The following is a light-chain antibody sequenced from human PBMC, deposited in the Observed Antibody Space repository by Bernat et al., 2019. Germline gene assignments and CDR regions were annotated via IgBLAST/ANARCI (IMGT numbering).Light chain of an antibody. Sequence: DIQMTQSPSSLSASVRDRVTITCRASQNIDTYLNWYQQHPGKAPKLLIFAAETLESGVPSRFRGRGSGTDFTLTISSLQPEDSATYYCQQSYSSLLVTFGGGTKVE. J-gene: IGKJ4*01. V-gene: IGKV1-39*01. CDR1: QNIDTY. CDR3: QQSYSSLLVT. CDR2: AAE.